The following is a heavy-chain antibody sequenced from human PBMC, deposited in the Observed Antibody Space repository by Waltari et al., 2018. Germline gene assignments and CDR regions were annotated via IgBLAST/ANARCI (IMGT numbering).Heavy chain of an antibody. CDR1: GFTVSNNY. Sequence: EVQLVESGGGLIQPGGSLSLSCAAAGFTVSNNYLGWVRQAPGKGLEWVSLIYSGGSTYYADSVKGRFTISRDNSRNTLYLQMNSLRAEDTAVYYCASFTTKTHWGQGTLVTVSS. J-gene: IGHJ4*02. CDR3: ASFTTKTH. D-gene: IGHD1-1*01. V-gene: IGHV3-53*01. CDR2: IYSGGST.